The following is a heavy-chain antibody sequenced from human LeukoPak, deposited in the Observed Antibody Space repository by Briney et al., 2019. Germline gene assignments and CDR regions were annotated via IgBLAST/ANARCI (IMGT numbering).Heavy chain of an antibody. V-gene: IGHV3-21*01. CDR1: GFTFSTPN. D-gene: IGHD3-3*01. CDR3: ASWSGSSVLDY. J-gene: IGHJ4*02. Sequence: GGPLRLSCAASGFTFSTPNMNWVRQTPEKGLEWVSTITPGGSNMYYHDSVKGRFTISRDNAKNLLFLQMNSLRAEDTAVYYCASWSGSSVLDYWGQGTLVTVSS. CDR2: ITPGGSNM.